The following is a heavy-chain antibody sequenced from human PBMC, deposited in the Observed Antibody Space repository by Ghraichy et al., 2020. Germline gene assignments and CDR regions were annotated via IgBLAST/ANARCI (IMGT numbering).Heavy chain of an antibody. CDR1: GGSFRGYY. D-gene: IGHD3-3*01. CDR2: INHSGST. Sequence: ETLSLTCAVYGGSFRGYYWSWIRQPPGKGLEWIGEINHSGSTNYNPSLKSRVTISVDTSKNQFSLKLSSVTAADTAVYYCARAPFGVGGGVFDPWGQGTLVTVAS. CDR3: ARAPFGVGGGVFDP. V-gene: IGHV4-34*01. J-gene: IGHJ5*02.